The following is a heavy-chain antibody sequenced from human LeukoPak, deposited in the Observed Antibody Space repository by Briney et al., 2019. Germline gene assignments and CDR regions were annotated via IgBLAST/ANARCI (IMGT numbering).Heavy chain of an antibody. V-gene: IGHV3-21*01. Sequence: PGGSLRLSCAASGFIFSNYSMNWVRQAPGKGVEGVASISSTGSYIYYADSVNGRFTISIDNAKNSLYLQMNSLRAEDTAVYYCASGVGALVNFDYWGQGTLVTVSS. J-gene: IGHJ4*02. CDR3: ASGVGALVNFDY. CDR1: GFIFSNYS. CDR2: ISSTGSYI. D-gene: IGHD1-26*01.